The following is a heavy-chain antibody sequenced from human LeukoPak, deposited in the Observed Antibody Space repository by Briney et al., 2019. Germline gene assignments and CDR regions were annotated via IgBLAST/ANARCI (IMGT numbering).Heavy chain of an antibody. V-gene: IGHV4-59*01. CDR1: GGSISSYY. Sequence: SETLSLTCTVSGGSISSYYWSWIRQPPGKGLEWIGYIYYSGSTNYNPSLKSRVTISVDTSKNQFSLKLSSVTAADTAVYYCARATTALDWYFDLWGRGTLVTVSS. D-gene: IGHD1-14*01. J-gene: IGHJ2*01. CDR3: ARATTALDWYFDL. CDR2: IYYSGST.